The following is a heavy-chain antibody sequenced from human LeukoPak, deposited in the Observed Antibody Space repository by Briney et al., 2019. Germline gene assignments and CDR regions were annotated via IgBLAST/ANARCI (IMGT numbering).Heavy chain of an antibody. J-gene: IGHJ4*02. V-gene: IGHV4-59*01. D-gene: IGHD5-18*01. CDR2: IYYSGST. Sequence: SETLSLTCTVSGGSISSYYWSWIRQPPGKGLEWIGYIYYSGSTSYNPSLKSRATISVDTSKNQFSLKLSSVTAADTAVYYCARGYSYGPRTPRYYFDYWGQGTLVTVSS. CDR1: GGSISSYY. CDR3: ARGYSYGPRTPRYYFDY.